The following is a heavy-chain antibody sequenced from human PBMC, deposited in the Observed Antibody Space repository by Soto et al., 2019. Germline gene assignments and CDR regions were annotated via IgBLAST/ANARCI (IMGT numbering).Heavy chain of an antibody. D-gene: IGHD3-22*01. CDR2: INAGNGNT. Sequence: ASVKVSCKASGYNFTSYGIHWVRQAPGQRLEWTGWINAGNGNTNYSEKFQGRVTITRDTSASTAYLELSSLRSEDTAVYYCARDPNDSSAYYHHYYYGMDVWGQGTTVTVSS. J-gene: IGHJ6*02. CDR1: GYNFTSYG. CDR3: ARDPNDSSAYYHHYYYGMDV. V-gene: IGHV1-3*01.